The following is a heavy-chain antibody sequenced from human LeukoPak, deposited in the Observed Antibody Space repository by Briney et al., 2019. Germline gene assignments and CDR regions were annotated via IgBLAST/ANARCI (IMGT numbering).Heavy chain of an antibody. CDR1: GFTFSSYG. CDR3: ARGRGGSYDY. CDR2: ITSDGGKT. J-gene: IGHJ4*02. Sequence: GGSLRLSCAASGFTFSSYGMHWVRQAPGKGLEYVSAITSDGGKTFYADSVKDRFTISRDNSKNTLYLQMGSLRAEVIAVYYCARGRGGSYDYWGQGTLVTVSS. V-gene: IGHV3-64*02. D-gene: IGHD1-26*01.